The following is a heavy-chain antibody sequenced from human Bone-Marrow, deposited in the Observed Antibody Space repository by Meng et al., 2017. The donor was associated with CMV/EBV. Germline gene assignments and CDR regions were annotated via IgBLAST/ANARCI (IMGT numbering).Heavy chain of an antibody. J-gene: IGHJ6*02. CDR1: GYTFTGYY. D-gene: IGHD6-6*01. CDR3: ARDRIAARRAGELDYYYYGMAV. CDR2: INPNSGGT. V-gene: IGHV1-2*02. Sequence: ASVKVSCKASGYTFTGYYMHWVRQAPGQGLEWMGWINPNSGGTNYAQKFQGRVTMTRDTSISTAYMELSRLRSDDTAVYYCARDRIAARRAGELDYYYYGMAVWGPGNTVNVSS.